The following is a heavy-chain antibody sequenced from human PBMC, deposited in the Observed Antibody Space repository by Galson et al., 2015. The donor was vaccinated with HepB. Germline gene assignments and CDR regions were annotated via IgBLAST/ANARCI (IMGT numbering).Heavy chain of an antibody. CDR3: ARDEAVAGIYSGSTPLGFYYYGMDV. V-gene: IGHV3-21*01. D-gene: IGHD6-19*01. Sequence: SLRLSCAASGFTFSSYSMNWVRQAPGKGLEWVSSISSSSSYIYYADSVKGRFTISRDNAKNSLYLQMNSLRAEDTAVYYCARDEAVAGIYSGSTPLGFYYYGMDVWGQGTTVTVSS. CDR2: ISSSSSYI. CDR1: GFTFSSYS. J-gene: IGHJ6*02.